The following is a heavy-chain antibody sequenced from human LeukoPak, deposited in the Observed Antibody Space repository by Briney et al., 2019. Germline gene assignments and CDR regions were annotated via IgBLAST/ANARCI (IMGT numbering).Heavy chain of an antibody. D-gene: IGHD2-8*01. CDR3: ARDLGYCTNGVCPGDY. V-gene: IGHV1-18*01. CDR2: ISAYNGNT. Sequence: ASVKVSCKASGCTFSSYGISWVRQAPGQGLEWMGWISAYNGNTDYAQNLQGRVTMTTDTSTSTAYMELRSLRSDDTAVYYCARDLGYCTNGVCPGDYWGQGTLVTVSS. J-gene: IGHJ4*02. CDR1: GCTFSSYG.